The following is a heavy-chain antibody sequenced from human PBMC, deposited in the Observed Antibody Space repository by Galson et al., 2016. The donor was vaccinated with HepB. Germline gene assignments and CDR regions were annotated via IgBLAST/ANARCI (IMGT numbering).Heavy chain of an antibody. J-gene: IGHJ4*02. V-gene: IGHV3-48*01. CDR2: VSTSSTII. Sequence: SLRLSCAASGFTFNNYNLNWVRQAPGKGLEWVSYVSTSSTIIFYADSVRGRFTISRDNAKNSLYLQMNSLRGEDTAVYYCARAAGYNLAYSNGWYLKDEYYFDFWGQGTLVTVSS. CDR3: ARAAGYNLAYSNGWYLKDEYYFDF. D-gene: IGHD6-19*01. CDR1: GFTFNNYN.